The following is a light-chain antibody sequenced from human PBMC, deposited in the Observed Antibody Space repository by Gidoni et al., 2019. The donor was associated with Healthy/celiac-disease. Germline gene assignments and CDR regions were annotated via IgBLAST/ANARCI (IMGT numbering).Light chain of an antibody. J-gene: IGLJ1*01. CDR1: SSDVGGYNY. CDR2: EVS. Sequence: QSALTQPPSASGSPGQSVTISCTGTSSDVGGYNYVSWYQQHPGKAPKLMIYEVSKRPSGVPDRFSGSKSGNRASLTVSGLQAEDEADYYCSSYAGSNNLLFGTGTKVTVL. CDR3: SSYAGSNNLL. V-gene: IGLV2-8*01.